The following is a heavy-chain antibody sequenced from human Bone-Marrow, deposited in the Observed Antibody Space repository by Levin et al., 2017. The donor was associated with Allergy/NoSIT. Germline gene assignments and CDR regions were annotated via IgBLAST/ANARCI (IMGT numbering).Heavy chain of an antibody. J-gene: IGHJ4*02. CDR1: GGSISSGNYY. CDR2: IYYSGST. CDR3: ATGSGSYKIYFDY. Sequence: LRLSCTVSGGSISSGNYYWSWIRQTPGKGLEWIGYIYYSGSTYYNPSLKSRLTISVDTSKNHFSLNLTSVTTADTAVYYCATGSGSYKIYFDYWGQGTLVTVSS. D-gene: IGHD3-10*01. V-gene: IGHV4-30-4*01.